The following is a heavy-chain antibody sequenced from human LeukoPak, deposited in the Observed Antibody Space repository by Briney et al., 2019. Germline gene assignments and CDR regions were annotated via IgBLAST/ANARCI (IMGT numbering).Heavy chain of an antibody. J-gene: IGHJ4*02. D-gene: IGHD1-14*01. CDR3: ARDPSNTVGRNIYFDY. Sequence: VASVKVSCKASGFSFNKYGFSWVRQAPGQGPEWLGWISAYDGRTNYAQNLQGRLTLTTDTSTTTAYMELRSLTSDDTAVYYCARDPSNTVGRNIYFDYWGQGTLVTVSS. CDR1: GFSFNKYG. CDR2: ISAYDGRT. V-gene: IGHV1-18*01.